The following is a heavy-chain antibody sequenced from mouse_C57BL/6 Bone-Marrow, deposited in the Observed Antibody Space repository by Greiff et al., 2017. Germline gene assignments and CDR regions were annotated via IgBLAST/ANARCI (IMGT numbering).Heavy chain of an antibody. J-gene: IGHJ4*01. CDR2: IYPRSGNI. Sequence: QVQLQQSGAELARPGASVKLSCKASGYTFTSYGISWVKQRTGQGLEWIGEIYPRSGNIYSNEKFKGKATLTADKSSSTAYMELRSLTSEDAAVYFCARERAYYSNQYAMDYWGQGTSVTVSS. V-gene: IGHV1-81*01. D-gene: IGHD2-5*01. CDR1: GYTFTSYG. CDR3: ARERAYYSNQYAMDY.